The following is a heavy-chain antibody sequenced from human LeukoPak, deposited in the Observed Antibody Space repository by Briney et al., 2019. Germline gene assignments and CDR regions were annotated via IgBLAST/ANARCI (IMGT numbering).Heavy chain of an antibody. V-gene: IGHV4-4*07. Sequence: SETLSLTCKVSGGSVNDYRWSWIRHTAGKGLEWIGRIYSEGIYNYNPSLESRLTMSVDTSMNQFSLRLNSVTAADTAVYYCGSSEAGTTASTIYDFWGRGTLVTVSS. CDR2: IYSEGIY. D-gene: IGHD2/OR15-2a*01. J-gene: IGHJ4*02. CDR3: GSSEAGTTASTIYDF. CDR1: GGSVNDYR.